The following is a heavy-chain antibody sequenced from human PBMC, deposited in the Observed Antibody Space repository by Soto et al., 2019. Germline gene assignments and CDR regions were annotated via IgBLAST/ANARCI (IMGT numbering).Heavy chain of an antibody. D-gene: IGHD2-2*01. CDR2: ISGSGGST. CDR3: AKVPAAVYYYYGMDV. Sequence: PGGSLRLSCAASGFTFSSYAMSWVRQAPGKGLEWVSAISGSGGSTYYADSVKSRFTISRDNSKNTLYLQMNSLRAEDTAVYYCAKVPAAVYYYYGMDVWGQGTTVTVSS. CDR1: GFTFSSYA. V-gene: IGHV3-23*01. J-gene: IGHJ6*02.